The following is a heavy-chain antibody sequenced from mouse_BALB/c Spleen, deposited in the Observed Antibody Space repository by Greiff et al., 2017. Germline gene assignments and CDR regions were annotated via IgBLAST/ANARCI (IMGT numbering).Heavy chain of an antibody. V-gene: IGHV5-4*02. CDR2: ISDGGSYT. CDR1: GFTFSDYY. J-gene: IGHJ3*01. D-gene: IGHD2-3*01. CDR3: ARDGGIYDGYWFAY. Sequence: EVKLVESGGGLVKPGGSLKLSCAASGFTFSDYYMYWVRQTPEKRLEWVATISDGGSYTYYPDSVKGRFTISRDNAKNNLYLQMSSLKSEDTAMYYCARDGGIYDGYWFAYWGQGTLVTVSA.